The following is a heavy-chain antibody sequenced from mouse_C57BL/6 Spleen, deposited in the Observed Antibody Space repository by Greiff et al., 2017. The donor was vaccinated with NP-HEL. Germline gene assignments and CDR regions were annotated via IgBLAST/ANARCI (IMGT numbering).Heavy chain of an antibody. D-gene: IGHD1-1*01. CDR1: GYAFSSSW. CDR2: IYPGDGDT. CDR3: ARPYYYGSSEGGDYFDY. J-gene: IGHJ2*01. Sequence: QVQLQQSGPELVKPGASVKISCKASGYAFSSSWMNWVKQRPGKGLEWIGRIYPGDGDTDYNGKFKGKATLTADKSSSTAYMQLSSLTSEDSAVYFCARPYYYGSSEGGDYFDYWGQGTTLTVSS. V-gene: IGHV1-82*01.